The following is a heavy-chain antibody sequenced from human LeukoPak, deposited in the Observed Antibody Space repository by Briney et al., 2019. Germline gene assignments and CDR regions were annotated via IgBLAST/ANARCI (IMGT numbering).Heavy chain of an antibody. D-gene: IGHD2-2*01. J-gene: IGHJ4*02. CDR1: GFTFSSYA. CDR2: VSYDGSNK. V-gene: IGHV3-30*04. CDR3: ARGRLGYCSSTSCPRRPFDY. Sequence: PGGSLRLSCAASGFTFSSYAMHWVRQAPGKGLEWVAVVSYDGSNKYYADSVKGRFTMSRDNSKNTLYLQMNSLRAEDTAVYYCARGRLGYCSSTSCPRRPFDYWGQGTLVTVSS.